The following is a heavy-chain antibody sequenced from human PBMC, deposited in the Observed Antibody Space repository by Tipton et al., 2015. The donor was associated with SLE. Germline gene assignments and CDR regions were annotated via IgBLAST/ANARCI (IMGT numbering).Heavy chain of an antibody. CDR3: ARDWHSWFDP. J-gene: IGHJ5*02. Sequence: SLRLSCAASGFTFSSYAMSWVRQAPGKGLEWVSGISDSGGSTYYADSVKGRFTISRDNSKNTLYLQMHSLRAEDTAVYYCARDWHSWFDPWGQGTLVTVSS. D-gene: IGHD3-3*02. CDR1: GFTFSSYA. V-gene: IGHV3-23*01. CDR2: ISDSGGST.